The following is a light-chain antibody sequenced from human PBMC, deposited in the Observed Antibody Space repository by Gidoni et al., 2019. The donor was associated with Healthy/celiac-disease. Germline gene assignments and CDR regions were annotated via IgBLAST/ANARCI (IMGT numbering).Light chain of an antibody. Sequence: ASVGDRVTITCRASQSISSYLNWYQQKPGKAPKLLIYAASSLQSGVPSRFSGSGSGTDFTLTISSLQPEDFATYYCQQSYSTSWTFGQGTKVEIK. V-gene: IGKV1-39*01. CDR3: QQSYSTSWT. J-gene: IGKJ1*01. CDR1: QSISSY. CDR2: AAS.